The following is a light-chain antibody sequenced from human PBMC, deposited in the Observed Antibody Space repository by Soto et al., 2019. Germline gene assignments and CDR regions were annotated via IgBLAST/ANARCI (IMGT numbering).Light chain of an antibody. J-gene: IGLJ3*02. CDR3: CSYTKANTWV. Sequence: QSALTQPASVSASPGQSITISCTGSSSDINSYKFVSWYQVLPGKAPQLIIYEDDYRPPEISSRFSASKSGNTASLTISGVQLVDDSHYFCCSYTKANTWVFGGGTKVTVL. V-gene: IGLV2-14*01. CDR2: EDD. CDR1: SSDINSYKF.